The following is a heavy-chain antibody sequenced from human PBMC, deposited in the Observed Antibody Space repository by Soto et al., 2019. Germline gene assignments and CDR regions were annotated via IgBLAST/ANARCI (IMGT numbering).Heavy chain of an antibody. CDR2: ISYDGSTK. D-gene: IGHD6-13*01. J-gene: IGHJ3*02. CDR3: ARPGIAAALGAFDI. V-gene: IGHV3-30-3*01. Sequence: QVQLVESGGGVVQPGRSLRLSCAASGFTFSSYAMHWVRQARGQGLEWVALISYDGSTKYYADSVKGRFTISRDNSQNTLELQMNSLRVEDTAIFYCARPGIAAALGAFDIWGQGTMVTVSS. CDR1: GFTFSSYA.